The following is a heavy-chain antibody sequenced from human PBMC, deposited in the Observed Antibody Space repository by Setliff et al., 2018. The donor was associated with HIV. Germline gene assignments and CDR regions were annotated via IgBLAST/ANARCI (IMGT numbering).Heavy chain of an antibody. J-gene: IGHJ4*02. CDR1: GASVNSNNYY. Sequence: SETLSLTCTVSGASVNSNNYYWGWIRQPPGKGLEWIASIYYSGTTYYNPSLKSRVTISVDTSKNQFSLKLSSVTASDTAVYYCARLSLSLVRGIINSGDRFFDYWGQGSLVTVSS. V-gene: IGHV4-39*01. D-gene: IGHD3-10*01. CDR2: IYYSGTT. CDR3: ARLSLSLVRGIINSGDRFFDY.